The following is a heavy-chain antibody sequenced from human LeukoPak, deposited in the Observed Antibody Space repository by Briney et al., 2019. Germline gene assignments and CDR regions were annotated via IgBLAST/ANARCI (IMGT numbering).Heavy chain of an antibody. J-gene: IGHJ4*02. CDR2: LYYSGST. D-gene: IGHD3-10*01. Sequence: SETLSLTCTVSGGSVRSGSYYWSWIRQPPGKGLEWIGYLYYSGSTNYNPSLKSRVTISIDTSKNQFSLKLTSVTAADTAVYYCARGTMVQGVIGGYWGQGTLVTVSS. CDR3: ARGTMVQGVIGGY. V-gene: IGHV4-61*01. CDR1: GGSVRSGSYY.